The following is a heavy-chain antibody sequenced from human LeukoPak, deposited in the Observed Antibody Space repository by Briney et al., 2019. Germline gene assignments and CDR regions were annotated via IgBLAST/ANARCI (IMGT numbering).Heavy chain of an antibody. CDR1: GYTFTGYY. CDR3: ARARSTSCYRLDY. Sequence: ASVKVSCKASGYTFTGYYMHWVRQAPGQGLEWMGWINPNSGGTNYAQKLQGRVTMTTDTSTSTAYMELRSLRSDDTAVYYCARARSTSCYRLDYWGQGTLVTVSS. D-gene: IGHD2-2*01. J-gene: IGHJ4*02. CDR2: INPNSGGT. V-gene: IGHV1-2*02.